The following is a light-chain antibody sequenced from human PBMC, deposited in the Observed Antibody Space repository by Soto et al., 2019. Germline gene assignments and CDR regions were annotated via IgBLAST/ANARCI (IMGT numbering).Light chain of an antibody. CDR1: SSNIGTNT. CDR2: STN. Sequence: QSALTQPPSASGTPGQRVTISCSGGSSNIGTNTVDWYQQLPGTAPNLLIYSTNQRPSGVPDRFSGSKSDTSASLAIIGLQSGDEADYYCASWDDSLNGPNYVFGTGTKLTVL. V-gene: IGLV1-44*01. J-gene: IGLJ1*01. CDR3: ASWDDSLNGPNYV.